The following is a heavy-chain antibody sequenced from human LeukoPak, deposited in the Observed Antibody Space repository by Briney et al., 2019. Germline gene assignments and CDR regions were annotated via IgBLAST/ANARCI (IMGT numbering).Heavy chain of an antibody. CDR1: GYTFTSYG. D-gene: IGHD4-17*01. V-gene: IGHV1-18*01. J-gene: IGHJ3*02. CDR3: ARDNPTTVTDHDAFDI. Sequence: VASVKVSCKSSGYTFTSYGISWVRQAPGQGLEWMGWISAYNGNTNYAQKLQGRVTMTTDTSTSTAYMELRSLRSDDTAVYYCARDNPTTVTDHDAFDIWGQGTMVTVSS. CDR2: ISAYNGNT.